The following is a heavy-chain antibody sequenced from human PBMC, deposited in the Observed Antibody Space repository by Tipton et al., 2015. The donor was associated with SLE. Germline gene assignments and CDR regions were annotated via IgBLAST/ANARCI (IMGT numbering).Heavy chain of an antibody. CDR1: GFTFSSYS. CDR3: AKDSVGSSWGDGPDAFDI. J-gene: IGHJ3*02. CDR2: INSSSSYI. V-gene: IGHV3-21*01. Sequence: SLRLSCAASGFTFSSYSMNWVRQAPGKGLEWVSSINSSSSYIYYADSVKGRFTISRDNAKNSLYLQMNSLRAEDTAVYYCAKDSVGSSWGDGPDAFDIWGQGTMVTVSS. D-gene: IGHD6-13*01.